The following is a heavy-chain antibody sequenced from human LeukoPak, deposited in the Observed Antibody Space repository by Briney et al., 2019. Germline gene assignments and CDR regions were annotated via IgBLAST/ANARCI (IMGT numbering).Heavy chain of an antibody. V-gene: IGHV4-59*01. CDR1: GGSISSYY. J-gene: IGHJ3*02. Sequence: SETLSLTCTVSGGSISSYYWSWIRQPPGKGLEWIGYIYYSGSTNYNPSLKSRVTISVDTSKNQSSLKLSSVTAADTAVYYCARGSSSGYRDAFDIWGQGTMVTVSS. CDR2: IYYSGST. CDR3: ARGSSSGYRDAFDI. D-gene: IGHD3-22*01.